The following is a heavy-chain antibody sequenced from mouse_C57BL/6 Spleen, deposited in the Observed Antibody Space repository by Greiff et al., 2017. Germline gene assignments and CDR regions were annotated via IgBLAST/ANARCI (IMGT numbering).Heavy chain of an antibody. V-gene: IGHV1-55*01. D-gene: IGHD1-1*01. Sequence: QVQLQQPGAELVKPGASVKMSCKASGYTFTSYWITWVKQRPGQGLEWIGDIYPGSGSTNYNEKFKSKATLTVDTSSSTAYMQLSSLTSEDSAVYYSACYYGSSDTYTMDYWGQGTSGTGSS. CDR1: GYTFTSYW. CDR2: IYPGSGST. CDR3: ACYYGSSDTYTMDY. J-gene: IGHJ4*01.